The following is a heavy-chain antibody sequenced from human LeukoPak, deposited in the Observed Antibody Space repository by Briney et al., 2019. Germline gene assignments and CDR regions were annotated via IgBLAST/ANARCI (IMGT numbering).Heavy chain of an antibody. CDR3: ARDLLGGYYDSRGSFDI. J-gene: IGHJ3*02. CDR1: GYTFTSYG. CDR2: ISAYNGNT. Sequence: ASVKVSCKASGYTFTSYGISWVRQAPGQGLEWMGWISAYNGNTNYAQKLQGRVTMTTDTSTSTAYMELRSLRSDDTAVYYCARDLLGGYYDSRGSFDIWGQGTMVTVSS. V-gene: IGHV1-18*01. D-gene: IGHD3-22*01.